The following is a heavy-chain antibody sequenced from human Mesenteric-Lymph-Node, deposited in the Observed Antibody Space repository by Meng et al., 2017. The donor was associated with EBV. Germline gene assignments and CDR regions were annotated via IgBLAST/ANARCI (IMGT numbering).Heavy chain of an antibody. CDR3: ARDSGTYYYYFDY. J-gene: IGHJ4*02. D-gene: IGHD1-26*01. V-gene: IGHV7-4-1*02. Sequence: AWRDPGASVKVSCKAFGSTFTNYATKWVRQAPGQGLGWMGWINTDTGIPTYAQGFTGRFVFSLDTSVSTEYLQISSLKAEDTAVYYCARDSGTYYYYFDYWGQGTLVTVSS. CDR1: GSTFTNYA. CDR2: INTDTGIP.